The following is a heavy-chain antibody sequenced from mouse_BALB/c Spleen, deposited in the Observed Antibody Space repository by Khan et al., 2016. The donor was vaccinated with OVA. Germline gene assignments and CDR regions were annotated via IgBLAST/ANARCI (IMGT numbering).Heavy chain of an antibody. J-gene: IGHJ2*01. D-gene: IGHD1-1*01. Sequence: EVQLQESGPGLEKPSQSLSLTCTVTAYSITSDYAWNWIRQFPGNKLEWMGYISYRGRTSYNPSLKSRISINRDTSKNQFILQLNSVTTEDTATYYSARSVTITTVVATDFDYWGQGTTLTVSS. CDR3: ARSVTITTVVATDFDY. V-gene: IGHV3-2*02. CDR1: AYSITSDYA. CDR2: ISYRGRT.